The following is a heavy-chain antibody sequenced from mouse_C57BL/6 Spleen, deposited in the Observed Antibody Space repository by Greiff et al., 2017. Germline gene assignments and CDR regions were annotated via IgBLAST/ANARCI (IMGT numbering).Heavy chain of an antibody. CDR3: ARITTGYFDD. D-gene: IGHD1-1*01. J-gene: IGHJ2*01. CDR1: GFSLTSYG. CDR2: IWSGGST. V-gene: IGHV2-2*01. Sequence: VQLQQSGPGLVQPSQSLSIPCTVSGFSLTSYGVHWVRQSPGKGLEWLGVIWSGGSTDYNAAFISSLSISKDNSKSQVFFKRNSLQADDTAIYYCARITTGYFDDWGQGTTLTVSS.